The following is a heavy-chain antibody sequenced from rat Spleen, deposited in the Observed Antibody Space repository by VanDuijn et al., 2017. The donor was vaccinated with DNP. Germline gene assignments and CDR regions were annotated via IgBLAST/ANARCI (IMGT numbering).Heavy chain of an antibody. CDR2: ISYDGGST. J-gene: IGHJ1*01. CDR3: ARHSALYGYNDWYFDF. CDR1: GFTFSDYY. Sequence: EVQLVESGGGLVQPGRSLKLSCAASGFTFSDYYMAWVRQAPTKGLEWVAYISYDGGSTYYGDSVKGRFTISRDNAKSTLYLQMNSLRSEDMATYYCARHSALYGYNDWYFDFWGPGTMVTVSS. D-gene: IGHD1-4*01. V-gene: IGHV5-22*01.